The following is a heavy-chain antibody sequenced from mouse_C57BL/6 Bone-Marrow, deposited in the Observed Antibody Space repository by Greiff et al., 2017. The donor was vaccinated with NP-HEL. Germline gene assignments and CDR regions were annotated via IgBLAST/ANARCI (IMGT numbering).Heavy chain of an antibody. V-gene: IGHV1-63*01. CDR1: GYTFTNYW. D-gene: IGHD2-2*01. CDR3: ARGGLWLRRDYIDD. CDR2: IYPGGGYT. Sequence: QVQLQQSGAELVRPGTSVKMSCKASGYTFTNYWIGWAKQRPGHGLEWIGDIYPGGGYTKYNEKFKGKATLTADKSSSTAYMQISNLTSEDSGIYYCARGGLWLRRDYIDDWGQGTTLTVSS. J-gene: IGHJ2*01.